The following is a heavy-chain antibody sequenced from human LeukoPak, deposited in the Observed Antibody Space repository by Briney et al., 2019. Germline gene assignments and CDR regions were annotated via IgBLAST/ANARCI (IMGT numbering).Heavy chain of an antibody. CDR1: GFTFSSYW. CDR2: IKQDGSEK. J-gene: IGHJ4*02. CDR3: ARDSGGF. D-gene: IGHD2-15*01. Sequence: GGSLRLSCAASGFTFSSYWRSWVRQAPGKGPEWVANIKQDGSEKYYVDSVKGRFTISRDNAKNSLYLQMNSLRVEDTAVYYCARDSGGFWGQGTLVTVSS. V-gene: IGHV3-7*01.